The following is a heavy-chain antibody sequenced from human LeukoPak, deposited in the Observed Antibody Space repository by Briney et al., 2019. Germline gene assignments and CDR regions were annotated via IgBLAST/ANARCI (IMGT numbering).Heavy chain of an antibody. CDR1: GDSISSRSYF. J-gene: IGHJ4*02. CDR3: ARRSVAGFFDY. D-gene: IGHD6-19*01. CDR2: IYYSGST. V-gene: IGHV4-39*01. Sequence: PSETLSLTCSVCGDSISSRSYFWGWVRQPPGKGLEWIGSIYYSGSTYYNPSLKSRVTISVDTSKHQFSLKLSSVTAADTAVYYCARRSVAGFFDYWGQGTLVIVS.